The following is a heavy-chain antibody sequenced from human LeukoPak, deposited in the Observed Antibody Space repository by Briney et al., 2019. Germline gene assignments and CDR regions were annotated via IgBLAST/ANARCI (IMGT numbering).Heavy chain of an antibody. Sequence: GGSLRLSCEASGFTFSAYAMTWVRQAPGKGLEWVSSIGSDNKPHYSESVKGRFAISRDNSKNTLYLQMNSLRAEDTAVYYCAKDLWGSSWYTVDYWGQGTLVTVSS. J-gene: IGHJ4*02. CDR2: IGSDNKP. CDR1: GFTFSAYA. CDR3: AKDLWGSSWYTVDY. D-gene: IGHD6-13*01. V-gene: IGHV3-23*01.